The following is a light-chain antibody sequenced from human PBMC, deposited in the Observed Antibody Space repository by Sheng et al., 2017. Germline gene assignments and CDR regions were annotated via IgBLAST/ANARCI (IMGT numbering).Light chain of an antibody. V-gene: IGKV1-39*01. Sequence: TLMTQSPSSLSASVGDRVTVTCRASQSISNYLNWYQKKPGKAPKLLIYSATNLQSGVPSRFGGSGSGTDFTLTINSLQPEDFATYYCQQHYFTPRRTFG. CDR2: SAT. J-gene: IGKJ1*01. CDR3: QQHYFTPRRT. CDR1: QSISNY.